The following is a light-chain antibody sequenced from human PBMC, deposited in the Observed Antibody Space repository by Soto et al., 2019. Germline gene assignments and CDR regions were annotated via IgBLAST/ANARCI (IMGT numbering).Light chain of an antibody. J-gene: IGKJ1*01. Sequence: EGVLTQSPATLSLSPGERATLSCRASQSVSSYLAWYQQKPGQAPRLLIYDASNRATGIPARFSGSGSGTDFTLTISGIDPEDFAVYYCQHCGNWPGTFGQGTKVEIK. CDR3: QHCGNWPGT. CDR1: QSVSSY. CDR2: DAS. V-gene: IGKV3-11*01.